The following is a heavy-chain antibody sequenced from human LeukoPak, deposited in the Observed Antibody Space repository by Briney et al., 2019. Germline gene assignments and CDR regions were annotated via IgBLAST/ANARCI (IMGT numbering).Heavy chain of an antibody. J-gene: IGHJ5*02. V-gene: IGHV1-18*04. CDR3: ARVVTASPWFDP. Sequence: GASVKVSCKASGYTLIDHYLHWVRQAPGQGLEWMGWISAYNGNTNYAQKLQGRVTMTTDTSTSTAYMELRSLRSDDTAVYYCARVVTASPWFDPWGQGTLVTVSS. D-gene: IGHD2-21*02. CDR2: ISAYNGNT. CDR1: GYTLIDHY.